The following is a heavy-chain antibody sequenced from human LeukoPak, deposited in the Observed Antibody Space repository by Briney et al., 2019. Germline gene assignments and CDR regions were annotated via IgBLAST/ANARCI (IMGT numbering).Heavy chain of an antibody. D-gene: IGHD3-3*01. Sequence: PGGSLRLSCAASGFTFRSYSMIWVRQAPGKGLEWVADIKRNGSETYYVDSVKGRFTISRDNAKNSLYLQMNSLRAEDTAVYYCAREPYDFWSGYYGYWGQGTLVTVSS. CDR3: AREPYDFWSGYYGY. V-gene: IGHV3-7*01. CDR2: IKRNGSET. CDR1: GFTFRSYS. J-gene: IGHJ4*02.